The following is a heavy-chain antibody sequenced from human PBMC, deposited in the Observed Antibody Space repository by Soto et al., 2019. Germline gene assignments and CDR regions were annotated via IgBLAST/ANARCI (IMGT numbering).Heavy chain of an antibody. V-gene: IGHV4-59*01. Sequence: QVQLQESGPGLVKPSETLSLTCTVSGGSISSYYWSWIRQPPGKGLEWIGYIYYSGSTNYNPSLKSRVTISVDTSKNQFSLKLSSVTAADTAVYYCARERPDLYSSDSLYYFDYWGQGTLVTVSS. CDR1: GGSISSYY. J-gene: IGHJ4*02. CDR3: ARERPDLYSSDSLYYFDY. D-gene: IGHD4-4*01. CDR2: IYYSGST.